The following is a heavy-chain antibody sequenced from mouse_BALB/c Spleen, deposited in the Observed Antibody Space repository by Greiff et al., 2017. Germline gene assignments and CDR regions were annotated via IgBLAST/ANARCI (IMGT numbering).Heavy chain of an antibody. J-gene: IGHJ1*01. CDR3: ASSMITRPFEV. CDR1: GFNIKDTY. V-gene: IGHV14-3*02. CDR2: IDPANGNT. Sequence: VQLQQSGAELVKPGASVKLSCTASGFNIKDTYMHWVKQRPEQGLEWIGRIDPANGNTKYDPKFQGKATITADTSSNTAYLQLSSLTSEDTAVYYCASSMITRPFEVWGAGTTVTVSS. D-gene: IGHD2-4*01.